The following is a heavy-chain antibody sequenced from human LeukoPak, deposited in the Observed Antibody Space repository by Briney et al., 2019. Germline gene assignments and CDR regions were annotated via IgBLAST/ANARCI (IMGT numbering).Heavy chain of an antibody. J-gene: IGHJ1*01. CDR2: MSGGGGST. D-gene: IGHD3-3*01. Sequence: GGSLRLSCVVSGFTFSNYAMSWVRQAPGKGLEWVSAMSGGGGSTNYADSVKGRFTISRDNSKNTLYLQMNSLRAEDTAVYYCAKDGFTEGFQHWGQGTLVTVSS. CDR3: AKDGFTEGFQH. V-gene: IGHV3-23*01. CDR1: GFTFSNYA.